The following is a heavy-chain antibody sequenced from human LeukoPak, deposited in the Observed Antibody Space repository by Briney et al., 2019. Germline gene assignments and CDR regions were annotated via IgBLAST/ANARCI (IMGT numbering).Heavy chain of an antibody. CDR2: IPATALT. Sequence: KPSETLSLTCTVSGGSISSGSYYWTWIRQPDGKGMEWIGRIPATALTNYIPSLKSPFTISIDTSNNQFSLKLSSVTAADTAVYYCAGEVRARDGYNYGGSDYWGQGTLVTVSS. CDR1: GGSISSGSYY. J-gene: IGHJ4*02. D-gene: IGHD5-24*01. CDR3: AGEVRARDGYNYGGSDY. V-gene: IGHV4-61*02.